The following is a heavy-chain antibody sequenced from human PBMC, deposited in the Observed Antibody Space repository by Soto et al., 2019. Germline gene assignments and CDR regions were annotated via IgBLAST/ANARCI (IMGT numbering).Heavy chain of an antibody. J-gene: IGHJ6*02. V-gene: IGHV3-13*01. CDR3: ARDRPYNWNDGYYYGMDV. Sequence: GGSLRLSFASSGFTFSSYDMHWVRQATGKGLEWVSAIGTAGDTYYPGSVKGRFTISRENAKNSLYLQMNSLRAEDTAVYYCARDRPYNWNDGYYYGMDVWGQGTMVTVSS. D-gene: IGHD1-20*01. CDR2: IGTAGDT. CDR1: GFTFSSYD.